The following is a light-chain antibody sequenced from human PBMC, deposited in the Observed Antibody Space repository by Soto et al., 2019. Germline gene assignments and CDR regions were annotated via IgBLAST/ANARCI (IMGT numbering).Light chain of an antibody. V-gene: IGKV1-27*01. CDR1: QGIRNF. J-gene: IGKJ3*01. CDR3: QKYRSVPV. CDR2: AAS. Sequence: DIQMTQSPTSLSASVGDRVTITCRASQGIRNFVAWYQQKPGKAPKLLIYAASTLQSGLPSRFSGSGSGTCFTLTINSLQPEDVATYSCQKYRSVPVFGPGTKVEI.